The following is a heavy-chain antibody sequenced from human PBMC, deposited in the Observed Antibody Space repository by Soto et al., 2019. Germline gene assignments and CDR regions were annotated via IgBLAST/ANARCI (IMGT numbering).Heavy chain of an antibody. CDR1: GYSFTDYH. CDR2: INPKSGGT. CDR3: ARDQYYYDSSGYYESGAFDI. J-gene: IGHJ3*02. D-gene: IGHD3-22*01. Sequence: ASVKVSCKASGYSFTDYHIHWVRQAPGQGLEWLGRINPKSGGTSTAQKFQGWVTMTRDRSISTVYMELSRLRSDDTAVYYCARDQYYYDSSGYYESGAFDIWGQGTMVTVSS. V-gene: IGHV1-2*04.